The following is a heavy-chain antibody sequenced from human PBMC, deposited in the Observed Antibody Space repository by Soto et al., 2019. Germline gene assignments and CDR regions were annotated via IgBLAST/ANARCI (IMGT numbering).Heavy chain of an antibody. CDR1: GFTFNNYA. CDR3: AKAPGYDYVWGTYYYFDY. Sequence: GGSLRLSCAASGFTFNNYAMSWVRQAPGKGLEWVSSISGGGSSTYYADSVKGRFTISRDNSKNTLYLQMNSLRAEDTAVYYCAKAPGYDYVWGTYYYFDYWGLGAQVTVSS. CDR2: ISGGGSST. V-gene: IGHV3-23*01. J-gene: IGHJ4*02. D-gene: IGHD3-16*01.